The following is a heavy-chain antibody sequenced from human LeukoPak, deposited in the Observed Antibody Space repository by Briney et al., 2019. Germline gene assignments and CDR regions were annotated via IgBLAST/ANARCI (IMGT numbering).Heavy chain of an antibody. V-gene: IGHV1-46*01. Sequence: ASVRVSCMASGYTFTSHHINWVRQAPGQGPEWMGIISHRGGNTNFAPNFKGRVAMTRDTSSTTVYMELYFLRSDDAAVYYCARDDAPESTSGRFDHWGQGTLVTVSS. J-gene: IGHJ4*02. D-gene: IGHD6-19*01. CDR1: GYTFTSHH. CDR2: ISHRGGNT. CDR3: ARDDAPESTSGRFDH.